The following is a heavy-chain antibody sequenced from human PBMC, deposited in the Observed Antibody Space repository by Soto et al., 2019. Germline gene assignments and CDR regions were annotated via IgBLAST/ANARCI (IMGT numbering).Heavy chain of an antibody. CDR2: IKSKTDGGTT. D-gene: IGHD3-22*01. CDR3: TTQRNIHYYDSSGYYDAFDI. CDR1: GFTFSNAW. Sequence: AGGSLRLSCAASGFTFSNAWMSWVRQAPGKGLEWVGRIKSKTDGGTTDYAAPGKGRFTISRDDSKNTLYLQMNSLKTEDTAVYYCTTQRNIHYYDSSGYYDAFDIWGQGTMVTVSS. J-gene: IGHJ3*02. V-gene: IGHV3-15*01.